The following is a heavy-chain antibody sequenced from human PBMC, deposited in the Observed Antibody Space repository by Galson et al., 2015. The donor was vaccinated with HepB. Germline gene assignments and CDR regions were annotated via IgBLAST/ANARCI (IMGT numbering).Heavy chain of an antibody. CDR3: ARARRKPGYCSGGSCYFIWFDP. CDR2: INPNSGGT. D-gene: IGHD2-15*01. J-gene: IGHJ5*02. V-gene: IGHV1-2*04. Sequence: SVKVSCKASGYTFTGYYMHWVRQAPGQGLEWMGWINPNSGGTNYAQKFQGWVTMTRGTSISTAYMELSRLRSDDTAVYYCARARRKPGYCSGGSCYFIWFDPWGQGTLVTVSS. CDR1: GYTFTGYY.